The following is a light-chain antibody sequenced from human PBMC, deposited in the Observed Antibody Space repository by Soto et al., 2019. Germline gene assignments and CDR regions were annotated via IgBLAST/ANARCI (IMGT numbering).Light chain of an antibody. CDR2: GAS. CDR1: HTIGDT. V-gene: IGKV3-15*01. CDR3: PQPTDWTPT. Sequence: IVITLSPATLSVAPGGRATLSCRASHTIGDTLAGYQQKPGQAPRLLSYGASTRATGVPARVSGSGSGADFPLTTSLLPYDDFAVYCCPQPTDWTPTFGQGTRLEIK. J-gene: IGKJ5*01.